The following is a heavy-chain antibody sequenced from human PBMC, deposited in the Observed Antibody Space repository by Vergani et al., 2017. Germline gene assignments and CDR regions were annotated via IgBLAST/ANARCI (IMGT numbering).Heavy chain of an antibody. CDR1: GYSFTSYW. D-gene: IGHD3-22*01. Sequence: EVQLVQSGAEVKKPGESLKISCKGSGYSFTSYWIGWVRQMPGKCLEWMGIIYPGDSDTRYSPSFQGQVTISADKSISTAYLQWSSLKASDTAMYYCARLWAGATYYYDSSGYFDYWGQGTLVTVSS. CDR3: ARLWAGATYYYDSSGYFDY. CDR2: IYPGDSDT. V-gene: IGHV5-51*01. J-gene: IGHJ4*02.